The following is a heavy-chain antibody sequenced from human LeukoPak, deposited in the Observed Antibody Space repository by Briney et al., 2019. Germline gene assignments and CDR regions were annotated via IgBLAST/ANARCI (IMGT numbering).Heavy chain of an antibody. CDR2: IYYSGST. J-gene: IGHJ5*02. D-gene: IGHD5-24*01. CDR1: GGSINSYY. Sequence: PSETLSLTCTASGGSINSYYWSWIRQPPGKGLEWIGYIYYSGSTNYNPSLKSRVTISVDTSKNQFSLKMSSVTAADTAVYYCARARDGLINNWFDPWGQGTLVTVSS. V-gene: IGHV4-59*01. CDR3: ARARDGLINNWFDP.